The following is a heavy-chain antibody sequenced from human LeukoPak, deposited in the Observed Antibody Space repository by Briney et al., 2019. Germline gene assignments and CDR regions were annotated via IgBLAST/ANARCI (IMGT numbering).Heavy chain of an antibody. V-gene: IGHV4-39*07. J-gene: IGHJ3*01. D-gene: IGHD6-25*01. Sequence: SETLSLTCTVSGGSINNTLFYWGWIRQPPGKGLEWIGTVYYDGINYSSPSLKSRVATSVDTSKNQFSLRLSSVTAADTAVYYCARCQIAAPGRGAFDVWGQGTMVTVSS. CDR3: ARCQIAAPGRGAFDV. CDR2: VYYDGIN. CDR1: GGSINNTLFY.